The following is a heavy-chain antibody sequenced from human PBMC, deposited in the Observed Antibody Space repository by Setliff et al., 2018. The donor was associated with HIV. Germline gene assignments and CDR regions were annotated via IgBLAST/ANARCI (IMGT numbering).Heavy chain of an antibody. Sequence: GGSLRLSCAASGFTFSDYAMTWVRQPPGKGLEWVAFILHDGSDKDCSDSVKGRFTISRDNSKNTLYLQMNSLRAEDTAVYYCVGMDIVVVLPPDVWGQGTTVTVSS. CDR1: GFTFSDYA. CDR2: ILHDGSDK. V-gene: IGHV3-30*02. CDR3: VGMDIVVVLPPDV. D-gene: IGHD2-21*01. J-gene: IGHJ6*02.